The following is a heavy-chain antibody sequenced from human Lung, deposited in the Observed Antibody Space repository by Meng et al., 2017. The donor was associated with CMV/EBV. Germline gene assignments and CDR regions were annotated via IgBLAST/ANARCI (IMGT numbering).Heavy chain of an antibody. CDR3: ARDEGQFGGYGYGH. CDR1: EFTFSRHA. Sequence: ASEFTFSRHAMGWVREAPGKGLDWVSAIIGSGDTTYYADSVRGRFTISRDNSKNTLFLQMNSLRPEDTAVYYCARDEGQFGGYGYGHWGQGTLVTVSS. V-gene: IGHV3-23*01. D-gene: IGHD5-12*01. CDR2: IIGSGDTT. J-gene: IGHJ4*02.